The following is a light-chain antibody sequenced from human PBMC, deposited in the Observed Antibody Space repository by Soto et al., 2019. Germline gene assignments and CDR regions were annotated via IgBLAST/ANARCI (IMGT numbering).Light chain of an antibody. J-gene: IGKJ1*01. CDR2: KAS. Sequence: IQRTHAPSTLSGSVLDRVTITCRASQTISSWLAWYQQKPGKAPKLLIYKASTLKSGVPSRFSGSGSGTEFTLTISSLQPDDFATYYCQHYNSYSEAFGQGTKVDIK. V-gene: IGKV1-5*03. CDR3: QHYNSYSEA. CDR1: QTISSW.